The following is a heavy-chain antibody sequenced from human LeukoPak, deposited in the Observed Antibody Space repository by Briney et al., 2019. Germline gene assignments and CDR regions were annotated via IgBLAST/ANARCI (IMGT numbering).Heavy chain of an antibody. D-gene: IGHD6-19*01. CDR1: GGTFSSYA. V-gene: IGHV1-69*05. CDR3: TRDGLSKAVAGTLLF. CDR2: IIPIFGTA. Sequence: SVKVSCKASGGTFSSYAISWVRQAPGQGLEWMGGIIPIFGTANYAQKFQGRVTITMDTPARTIYMELSSLTSEDTAVYYCTRDGLSKAVAGTLLFWGQGTLVTVSS. J-gene: IGHJ4*02.